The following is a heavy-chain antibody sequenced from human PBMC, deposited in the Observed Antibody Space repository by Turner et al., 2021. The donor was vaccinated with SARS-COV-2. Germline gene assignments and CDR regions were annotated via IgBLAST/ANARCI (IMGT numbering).Heavy chain of an antibody. J-gene: IGHJ4*02. D-gene: IGHD1-26*01. Sequence: QVQLVESGGGVVQPGRSLRLSCAASGFPFSNYAMHWVRQAPGKGLEWLADISHEGSNKYYRDSVKGRFTISRDNSKNTLYLQMNSLRVADTAVYYCATRSGSYAGFDSWGQGTLVTVSS. CDR1: GFPFSNYA. CDR3: ATRSGSYAGFDS. CDR2: ISHEGSNK. V-gene: IGHV3-30-3*01.